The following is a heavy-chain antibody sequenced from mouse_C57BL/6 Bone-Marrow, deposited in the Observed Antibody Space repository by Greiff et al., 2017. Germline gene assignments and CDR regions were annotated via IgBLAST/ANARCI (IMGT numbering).Heavy chain of an antibody. CDR1: GFNIKDYS. CDR2: IDPEDGDT. J-gene: IGHJ4*01. Sequence: VQLQQSGAELVRPGASVKLSCTASGFNIKDYSMHWVKQRPEQGLEWIGRIDPEDGDTEYAPKFPGKATMTADTSSNTAYLQLSSLTSEDTAVYYCTTCSNYFYAMDYWGQGTSVTVSS. CDR3: TTCSNYFYAMDY. V-gene: IGHV14-1*01. D-gene: IGHD2-5*01.